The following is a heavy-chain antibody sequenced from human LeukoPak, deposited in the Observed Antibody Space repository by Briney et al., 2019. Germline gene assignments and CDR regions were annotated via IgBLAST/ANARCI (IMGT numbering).Heavy chain of an antibody. J-gene: IGHJ4*02. Sequence: SETLSLTCSVSGGSISSSSYYWGWIRQPPGKGLEWIGSIYYSGSTFYNPSLKSRVTISVDTSKNQFSLKLSSVTAADTAVYYCASVTRVSSGWTTFDYWGQGTLVTVSS. CDR2: IYYSGST. CDR3: ASVTRVSSGWTTFDY. CDR1: GGSISSSSYY. V-gene: IGHV4-39*01. D-gene: IGHD6-19*01.